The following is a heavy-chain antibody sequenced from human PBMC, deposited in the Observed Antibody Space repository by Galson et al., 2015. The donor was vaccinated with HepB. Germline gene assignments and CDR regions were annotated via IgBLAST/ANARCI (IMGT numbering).Heavy chain of an antibody. Sequence: SETLSLTCTVSGGSISSGSSYWGWIRQPPGKGLEWIGSIYYSGSTYYNPSLKSRVTISVDTSKNQFSLKLSSVTAADTAVYYCASLVGATPGYYWGQGTLVTVSS. CDR1: GGSISSGSSY. CDR2: IYYSGST. D-gene: IGHD1-26*01. CDR3: ASLVGATPGYY. V-gene: IGHV4-39*01. J-gene: IGHJ4*02.